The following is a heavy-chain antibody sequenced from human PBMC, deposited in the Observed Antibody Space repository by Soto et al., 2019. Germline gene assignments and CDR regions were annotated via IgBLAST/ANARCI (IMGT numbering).Heavy chain of an antibody. CDR1: GGTFSSYT. CDR2: IIPILCIA. D-gene: IGHD3-3*01. J-gene: IGHJ3*02. Sequence: SVKVSCKASGGTFSSYTISWVRQAPGQGLEWMGRIIPILCIANYAQKFQGRVAITADKSTSTAYMELSSLRSEDTAVYYCARDQAGHYDFWSGYYKLSAFDIWGQGTMVTVSS. V-gene: IGHV1-69*04. CDR3: ARDQAGHYDFWSGYYKLSAFDI.